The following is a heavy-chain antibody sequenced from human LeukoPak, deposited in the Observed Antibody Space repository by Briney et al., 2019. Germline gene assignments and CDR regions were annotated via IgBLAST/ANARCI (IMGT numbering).Heavy chain of an antibody. Sequence: PGGSLRLSCAASGFTFSSYAMSWVRQAPGKGLEWVSAISGSGGSTYYADSVKGRFTISRDNSKNTLYLHMSSLRAEDTAVYYCAKWSPYGGNPGYWGQGTLVTVSS. D-gene: IGHD4-23*01. J-gene: IGHJ4*02. CDR1: GFTFSSYA. V-gene: IGHV3-23*01. CDR2: ISGSGGST. CDR3: AKWSPYGGNPGY.